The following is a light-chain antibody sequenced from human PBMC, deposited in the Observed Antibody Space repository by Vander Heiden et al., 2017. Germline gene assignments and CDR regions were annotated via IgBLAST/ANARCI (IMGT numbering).Light chain of an antibody. Sequence: SYELTQPPSVSVSPGQTARITCSGHALPKKYAYWYQQKPGQAPVLVIYKDSERPAGIPERFSGSSSGTTVTLTISGVQAEDEADYYCQSADSSGTIGVFGGGTKLTVL. CDR2: KDS. CDR3: QSADSSGTIGV. V-gene: IGLV3-25*03. CDR1: ALPKKY. J-gene: IGLJ2*01.